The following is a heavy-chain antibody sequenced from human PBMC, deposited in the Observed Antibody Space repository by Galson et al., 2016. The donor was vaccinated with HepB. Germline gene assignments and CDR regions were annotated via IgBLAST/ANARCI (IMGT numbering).Heavy chain of an antibody. CDR2: VYYSGTT. V-gene: IGHV4-39*07. J-gene: IGHJ4*02. Sequence: SETLSLTCTVSGGSISSGFYYWAWIRQPPGKGLEWIATVYYSGTTYYNPSLKSRVTISIDTSMKQFSLKLKSVTAADTAVYYCARGGLGIKVGVLDYWGQGILVTVSS. CDR3: ARGGLGIKVGVLDY. D-gene: IGHD1-26*01. CDR1: GGSISSGFYY.